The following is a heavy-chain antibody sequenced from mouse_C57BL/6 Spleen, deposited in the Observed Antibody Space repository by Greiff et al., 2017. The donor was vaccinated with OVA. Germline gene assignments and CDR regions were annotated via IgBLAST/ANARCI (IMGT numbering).Heavy chain of an antibody. J-gene: IGHJ2*01. D-gene: IGHD1-1*01. CDR1: GYTFTSYW. Sequence: VQLQQPGAELVMPGASVKLSCKASGYTFTSYWMHWVKQRPGQGLEWIGEIDPSDSYTNYNQKFKGKSTLTVDKSSSTAYMQLSSLTSEDSAVYYCARRDYGSSYSHFDYWGQGTTLTVSS. CDR2: IDPSDSYT. CDR3: ARRDYGSSYSHFDY. V-gene: IGHV1-69*01.